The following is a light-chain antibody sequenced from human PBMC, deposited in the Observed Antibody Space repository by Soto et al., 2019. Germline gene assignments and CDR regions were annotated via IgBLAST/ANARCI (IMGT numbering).Light chain of an antibody. V-gene: IGKV1-39*01. CDR2: AAS. CDR3: QQSYSTPYS. CDR1: QSISNY. Sequence: DIQMTQSPSSLSASVGDRVTITCRASQSISNYLNWYQQKPGEAPKFLIYAASSLQSGVPSRFSGSRSGTDFTLTISSLQPEDFATHYCQQSYSTPYSFGQGTKVDIK. J-gene: IGKJ2*03.